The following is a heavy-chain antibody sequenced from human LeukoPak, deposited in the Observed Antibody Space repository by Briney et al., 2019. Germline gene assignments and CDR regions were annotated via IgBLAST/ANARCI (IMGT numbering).Heavy chain of an antibody. CDR2: ITSNGGST. J-gene: IGHJ4*02. CDR1: GFTFSTYP. Sequence: GGSLRLSCAASGFTFSTYPMHWVRQAPGKGLECVSAITSNGGSTYYADSVKGRFTISRDNSKNTVYLQMGSLRAEDMAMYYCARGGQSTSCFDCWGQGTLVTVSS. D-gene: IGHD2-2*01. CDR3: ARGGQSTSCFDC. V-gene: IGHV3-64*02.